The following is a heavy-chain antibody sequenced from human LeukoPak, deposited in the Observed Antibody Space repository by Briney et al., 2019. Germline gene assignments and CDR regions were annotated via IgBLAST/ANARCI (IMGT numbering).Heavy chain of an antibody. V-gene: IGHV3-21*06. CDR2: ISSTSAYI. Sequence: GGSLRLSCAAAGFTFSHYSMNWVSQAPGKGLEWVSSISSTSAYIYYADSVEGRFTISRDNAENSLHLQMNSLRAEDTAVYYCARGGTATVVGGDYWGQGTLVTVSS. CDR3: ARGGTATVVGGDY. D-gene: IGHD5-18*01. J-gene: IGHJ4*02. CDR1: GFTFSHYS.